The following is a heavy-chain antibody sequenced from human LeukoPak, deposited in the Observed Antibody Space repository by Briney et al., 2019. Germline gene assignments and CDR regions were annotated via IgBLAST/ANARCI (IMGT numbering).Heavy chain of an antibody. D-gene: IGHD1-26*01. CDR1: GYTFTNYY. Sequence: ASVKVSCKASGYTFTNYYMHWVRQAPGQGLEWMGIINPSGGSTNYAQKFQGRVTMTRDTSTSTVYMELSSLRCEGTAVYYCTRLVTETGSFFDYWGQGTLVTVSS. V-gene: IGHV1-46*01. J-gene: IGHJ4*02. CDR3: TRLVTETGSFFDY. CDR2: INPSGGST.